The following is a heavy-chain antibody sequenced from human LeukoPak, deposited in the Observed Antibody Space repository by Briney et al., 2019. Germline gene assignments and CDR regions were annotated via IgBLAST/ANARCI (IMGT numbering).Heavy chain of an antibody. CDR2: INARGDT. CDR1: GWSFNDYY. D-gene: IGHD2-2*01. Sequence: SETLSLTCAVYGWSFNDYYWNWIRQLPGKGLEWIGEINARGDTNFNPSLKSRVTISVDTSKSQFSLRLTSMIAADTAVYYCARGQVPAARGYNWFDPWGQGTLVTVSS. V-gene: IGHV4-34*01. CDR3: ARGQVPAARGYNWFDP. J-gene: IGHJ5*02.